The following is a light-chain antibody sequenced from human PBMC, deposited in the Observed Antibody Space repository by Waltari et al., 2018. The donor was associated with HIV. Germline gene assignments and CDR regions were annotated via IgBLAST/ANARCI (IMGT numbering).Light chain of an antibody. V-gene: IGKV3-20*01. CDR2: GAS. J-gene: IGKJ2*01. Sequence: EIVLTQSPGTLSLSPGEGATLSCRASQSVDSNYLAWYQQKPGQAPRLLIYGASSRATGIPDMFSGSGSGTDFTLTISRLEPEDSAVYYCQQYGSSPYTFGQGTKLEI. CDR1: QSVDSNY. CDR3: QQYGSSPYT.